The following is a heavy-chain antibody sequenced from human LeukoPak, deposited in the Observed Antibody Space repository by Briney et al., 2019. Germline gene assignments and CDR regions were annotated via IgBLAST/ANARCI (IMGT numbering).Heavy chain of an antibody. CDR1: GFTFSSYG. V-gene: IGHV3-30*18. CDR3: AKDRDSSSWYLDY. Sequence: GGSLRLSCAASGFTFSSYGMHWVRQAPGKGLEWVAVISYDGSNKYYADSVKGRFTISRDNSKNTLYLQMPSLRGEDTAVYYCAKDRDSSSWYLDYWGQGTLVTVSS. CDR2: ISYDGSNK. J-gene: IGHJ4*02. D-gene: IGHD6-13*01.